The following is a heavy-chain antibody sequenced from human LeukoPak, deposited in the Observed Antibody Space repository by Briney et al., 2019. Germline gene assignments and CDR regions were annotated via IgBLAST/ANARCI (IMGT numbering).Heavy chain of an antibody. D-gene: IGHD1-26*01. Sequence: SETLSLTCTVSGGSISSSSYYWGWIRQPPGKGLEWIGSIYYSGSTYYNPSLKSRVTISVDTSNNQFSLRLSSVTAADTAVYYCATTTIRLGFWGQGTLVTVSS. CDR1: GGSISSSSYY. CDR2: IYYSGST. CDR3: ATTTIRLGF. J-gene: IGHJ4*02. V-gene: IGHV4-39*07.